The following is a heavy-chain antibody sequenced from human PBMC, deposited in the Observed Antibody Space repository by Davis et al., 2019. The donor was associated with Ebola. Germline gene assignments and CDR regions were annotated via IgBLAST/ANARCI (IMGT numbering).Heavy chain of an antibody. J-gene: IGHJ4*02. CDR2: IIPILGIA. Sequence: SVKVSCKASGYTFTGYYMHWVRQAPGQGLEWMGRIIPILGIANYAQKFQGRVTITADKSTSTAYMELSSLRSEDTAVYYCARSGSMPGDYWGQGTLVTVSS. D-gene: IGHD1-14*01. CDR3: ARSGSMPGDY. V-gene: IGHV1-69*02. CDR1: GYTFTGYY.